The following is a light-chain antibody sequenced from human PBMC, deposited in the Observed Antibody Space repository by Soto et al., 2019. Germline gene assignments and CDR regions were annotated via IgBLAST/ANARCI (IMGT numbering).Light chain of an antibody. J-gene: IGKJ4*01. CDR2: GAS. V-gene: IGKV3-20*01. CDR1: QSVSSSY. CDR3: QQYNNWPPSLT. Sequence: IVLTQSPGTLSLSPGERATLSFRASQSVSSSYLAWYQQKPGQAPRLLIYGASSRATGIPDRFSGSGSGKDFTLTISSLQSEDFAVYYCQQYNNWPPSLTFGGGTKVDIK.